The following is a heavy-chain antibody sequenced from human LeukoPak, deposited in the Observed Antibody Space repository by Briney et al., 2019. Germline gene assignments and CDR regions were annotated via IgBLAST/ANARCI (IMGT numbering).Heavy chain of an antibody. D-gene: IGHD6-6*01. V-gene: IGHV1-46*01. CDR2: INPSGGST. Sequence: ASVKVSCKASGYTFTSYYMHWVRQAPGQGLEWMGIINPSGGSTSYAQKFQGRVTMTRDTSTSTVYMELSSLRSEDTPVYYCATSIAARGYFDYWGQGTLVTVSS. CDR3: ATSIAARGYFDY. J-gene: IGHJ4*02. CDR1: GYTFTSYY.